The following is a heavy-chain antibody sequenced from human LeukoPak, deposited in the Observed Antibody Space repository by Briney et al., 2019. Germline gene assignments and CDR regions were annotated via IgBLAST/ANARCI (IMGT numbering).Heavy chain of an antibody. CDR1: GFTFSSYW. Sequence: GGSLRLSCAASGFTFSSYWMHWVRQAPGKGLGLVSRINSYGSSTSYADSVKGRFTISRDHAKNTLYLQMNSLRAEDTAVYYCARDLTIFGVVTWDYYYGMDVWGQGTTVTVSS. V-gene: IGHV3-74*01. CDR3: ARDLTIFGVVTWDYYYGMDV. CDR2: INSYGSST. J-gene: IGHJ6*02. D-gene: IGHD3-3*01.